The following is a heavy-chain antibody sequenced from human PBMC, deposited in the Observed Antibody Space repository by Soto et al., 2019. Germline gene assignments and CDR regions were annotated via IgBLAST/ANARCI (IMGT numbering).Heavy chain of an antibody. J-gene: IGHJ4*02. Sequence: GGSLRLSCAASGFTFSSYAMSWVRQAPGKGLEWVSAISGSGGSTYYADSVKGRFTISRDNSKNTLYLQMNSLRAEDTAVYYCAKEWSGGERIPYDFDYWGQGTLVTVSS. D-gene: IGHD3-10*01. CDR1: GFTFSSYA. CDR2: ISGSGGST. CDR3: AKEWSGGERIPYDFDY. V-gene: IGHV3-23*01.